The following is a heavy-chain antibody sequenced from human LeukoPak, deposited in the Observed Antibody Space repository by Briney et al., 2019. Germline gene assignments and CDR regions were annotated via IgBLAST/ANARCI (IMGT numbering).Heavy chain of an antibody. D-gene: IGHD3-22*01. CDR2: IRYDGSNK. J-gene: IGHJ4*02. CDR1: GFTFSSYG. CDR3: ARGISDYYYDSSGYYFPLDY. V-gene: IGHV3-30*02. Sequence: GGSLRLSCAASGFTFSSYGMHWVRQAPGKGLEWVAFIRYDGSNKYYADSVKGRYTISRDNAKNTLYLQMNSLRAEDTAVYYCARGISDYYYDSSGYYFPLDYWGQGTLVTVSS.